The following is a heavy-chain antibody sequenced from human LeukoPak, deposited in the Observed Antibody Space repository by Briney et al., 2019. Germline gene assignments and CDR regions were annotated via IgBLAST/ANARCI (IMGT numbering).Heavy chain of an antibody. CDR3: AREGQWLVFDY. Sequence: KTSETLSLTCTVSGGSISSSSYYWGWIRQPPGKGLEWIGSIYYSGSTYYNPSLKSRVTISVDTSKNQFSLKLSSVTAADTAVYYCAREGQWLVFDYWGQGTLVTVSS. J-gene: IGHJ4*02. D-gene: IGHD6-19*01. CDR2: IYYSGST. CDR1: GGSISSSSYY. V-gene: IGHV4-39*07.